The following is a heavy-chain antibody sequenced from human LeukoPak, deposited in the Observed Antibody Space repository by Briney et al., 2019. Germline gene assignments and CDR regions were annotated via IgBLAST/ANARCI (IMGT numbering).Heavy chain of an antibody. D-gene: IGHD3-3*01. CDR3: AREGTYYDFWSGYYQNRLFDY. Sequence: GASVKVSCKASGYTFTSYDINWVRQATGQGPEWMGWMNPNSGNTGYAQKFQGRVTMTRNTSISTAYMELSSLRSEDTAVYYCAREGTYYDFWSGYYQNRLFDYWGQGTLVTVSS. V-gene: IGHV1-8*01. J-gene: IGHJ4*02. CDR2: MNPNSGNT. CDR1: GYTFTSYD.